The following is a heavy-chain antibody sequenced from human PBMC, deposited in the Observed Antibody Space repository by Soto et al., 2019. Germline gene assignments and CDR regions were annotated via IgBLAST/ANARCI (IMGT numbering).Heavy chain of an antibody. J-gene: IGHJ6*02. V-gene: IGHV4-59*08. Sequence: QVQLQESGPGLVKPSETLSLTCTVSGGSISSYYWSWIRQPPGKGLEWIGYIYYSGSTNYNPSLKSRVTISVDTSKNQFSLKLSSVTAADTAVYSCARHTQLPRAHYYYGMDVWGQGTTVTVSS. CDR2: IYYSGST. CDR3: ARHTQLPRAHYYYGMDV. CDR1: GGSISSYY. D-gene: IGHD1-26*01.